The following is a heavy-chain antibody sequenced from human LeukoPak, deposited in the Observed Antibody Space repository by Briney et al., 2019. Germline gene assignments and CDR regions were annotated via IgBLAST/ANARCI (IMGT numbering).Heavy chain of an antibody. D-gene: IGHD3-3*01. CDR1: GYTFTGYY. Sequence: ASVKVSCKASGYTFTGYYMHWVRQAPGQGLEWMGWINPNSGGTNYAQKFQGRVTMTRDTSISTAYMELSRLRSDDTAVYYCARTNGERITIFGVVTSYYYYMDVWGKGTRVTVSS. CDR2: INPNSGGT. CDR3: ARTNGERITIFGVVTSYYYYMDV. J-gene: IGHJ6*03. V-gene: IGHV1-2*02.